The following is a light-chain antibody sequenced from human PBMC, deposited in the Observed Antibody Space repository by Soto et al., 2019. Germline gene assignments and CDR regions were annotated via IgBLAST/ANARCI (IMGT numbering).Light chain of an antibody. CDR1: TIDVGSYDL. J-gene: IGLJ1*01. CDR3: SSYTTSSTRV. V-gene: IGLV2-14*02. Sequence: QSPLTQPASVSGSPGQSIIISCTGTTIDVGSYDLVSWYRKSPGKVPKLIIYEVTNRPSGVSNRFSGSKSGNTASLTISGLQAEDEADYYCSSYTTSSTRVFGTGTKV. CDR2: EVT.